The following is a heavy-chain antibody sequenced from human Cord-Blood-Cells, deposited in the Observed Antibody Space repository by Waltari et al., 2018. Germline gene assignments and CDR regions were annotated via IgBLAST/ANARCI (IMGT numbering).Heavy chain of an antibody. D-gene: IGHD6-13*01. V-gene: IGHV1-69*01. CDR1: GGTFSSYA. J-gene: IGHJ2*01. Sequence: QVQLVQSGAEVKKPGTSVKVSCKASGGTFSSYAITWVRQATGQGLEWMGGIIPIFGTANYAQKFQGRVTITADESTSTAYMELSSLRSEDTAVYYCASKNYSSSWYWYFDLWGRGTLVTVSS. CDR3: ASKNYSSSWYWYFDL. CDR2: IIPIFGTA.